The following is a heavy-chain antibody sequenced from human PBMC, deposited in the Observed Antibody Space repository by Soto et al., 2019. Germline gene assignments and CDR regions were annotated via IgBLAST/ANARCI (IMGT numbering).Heavy chain of an antibody. CDR1: GFTFSSYS. V-gene: IGHV3-21*01. Sequence: EVQLVESGGGLVKPGGSLRLSCAASGFTFSSYSMNWVRQAPGKGLEWVSSISSSSSYIYYADSVKGRFTISRDNAKKSLYLQMNSLRAEDTAVYYCARPTTAIVVVPAAIGDFDYWGQGTLVTVSS. J-gene: IGHJ4*02. D-gene: IGHD2-2*01. CDR3: ARPTTAIVVVPAAIGDFDY. CDR2: ISSSSSYI.